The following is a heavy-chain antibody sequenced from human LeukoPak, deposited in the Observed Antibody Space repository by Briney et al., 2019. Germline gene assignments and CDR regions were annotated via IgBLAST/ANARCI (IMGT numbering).Heavy chain of an antibody. CDR3: AKDKGGSYHTGWFDP. V-gene: IGHV3-21*04. J-gene: IGHJ5*02. CDR1: GFTFRTYS. CDR2: IGSSSSYI. D-gene: IGHD1-26*01. Sequence: GGSLRLSCAASGFTFRTYSMIWVRQAPGKGLEWVSSIGSSSSYIYYADSVKGRFTISRDNAKNSLYLQMNSLRAEDMALYYCAKDKGGSYHTGWFDPWGQGTLVTVSS.